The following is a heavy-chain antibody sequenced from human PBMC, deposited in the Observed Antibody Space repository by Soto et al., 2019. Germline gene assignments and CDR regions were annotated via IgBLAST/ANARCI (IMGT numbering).Heavy chain of an antibody. Sequence: EVQLVESGGGLIQPGGSLRLSCAVSGFTVSNNYMSWVRQAPGKGLEGVSVIYSGGYTAYGDSVKGRFTISRDNSKNPPSLQINTPGPPPPRWFFRGTRPGGGGYWGQGTLVTVSS. J-gene: IGHJ4*02. CDR3: GTRPGGGGY. CDR2: IYSGGYT. CDR1: GFTVSNNY. D-gene: IGHD1-26*01. V-gene: IGHV3-53*01.